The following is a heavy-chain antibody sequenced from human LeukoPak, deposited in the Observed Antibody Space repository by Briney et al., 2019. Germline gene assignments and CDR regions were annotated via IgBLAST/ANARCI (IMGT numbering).Heavy chain of an antibody. CDR2: VYYSGST. CDR1: GDSISNYH. J-gene: IGHJ4*02. D-gene: IGHD2-15*01. V-gene: IGHV4-59*08. CDR3: ATYTRHCSGGTCYSIDY. Sequence: SETLSLTCTVSGDSISNYHWTWIRQPPGRGLEWIGYVYYSGSTNYNPSLKSRVTISLDTSNNQFSLKLSSVTAADTAIYYCATYTRHCSGGTCYSIDYWGQGTLVTVPS.